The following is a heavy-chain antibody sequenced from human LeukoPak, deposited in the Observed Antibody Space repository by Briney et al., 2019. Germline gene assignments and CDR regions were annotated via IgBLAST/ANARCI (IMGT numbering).Heavy chain of an antibody. J-gene: IGHJ4*02. CDR3: ARARSYYDSSGYYWGSIYYFDY. CDR1: GFTVSSNY. V-gene: IGHV3-66*01. D-gene: IGHD3-22*01. Sequence: TGGSLRLSCAASGFTVSSNYTSWVRQAPGKGLEWVSVIYSGGSTYYADSVKGSLTISKDNSKNTLYLQMNSLRAEDTGVYYGARARSYYDSSGYYWGSIYYFDYWGQGTLVTVSS. CDR2: IYSGGST.